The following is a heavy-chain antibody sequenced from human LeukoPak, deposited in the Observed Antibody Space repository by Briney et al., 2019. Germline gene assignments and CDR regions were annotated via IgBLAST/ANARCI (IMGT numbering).Heavy chain of an antibody. CDR1: GYTFTGYY. CDR3: ARGGGIVVVVAATLT. J-gene: IGHJ4*02. D-gene: IGHD2-15*01. V-gene: IGHV1-2*02. Sequence: ASVKVSCKASGYTFTGYYMHWLRQAPGQGLEWMGWINPNSGGTNYAQKFQGRVTMTRDTSISTAYMELSRLRSDDTAVYYCARGGGIVVVVAATLTWGQGTLVTVSS. CDR2: INPNSGGT.